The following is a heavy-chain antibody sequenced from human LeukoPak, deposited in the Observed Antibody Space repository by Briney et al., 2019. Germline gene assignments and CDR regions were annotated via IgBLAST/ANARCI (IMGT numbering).Heavy chain of an antibody. Sequence: SQTLSLTCAISGDSVSSNSATWNWIRQSPSRGLEWLGRTYYRSKWYNDYAVSLKSRVTINPDTSKNQFSLQLNSVTPEDTAVYYCARLRQRLPDVGDYWGQGTLVTVSS. CDR2: TYYRSKWYN. J-gene: IGHJ4*02. D-gene: IGHD6-19*01. CDR3: ARLRQRLPDVGDY. V-gene: IGHV6-1*01. CDR1: GDSVSSNSAT.